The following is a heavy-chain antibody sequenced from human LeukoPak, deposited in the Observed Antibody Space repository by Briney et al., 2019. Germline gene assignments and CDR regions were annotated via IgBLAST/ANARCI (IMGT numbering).Heavy chain of an antibody. CDR2: ISYDGSNK. J-gene: IGHJ4*02. V-gene: IGHV3-30*18. D-gene: IGHD6-13*01. CDR3: AKVPYSSSWPFDY. Sequence: GRSLRLSCAASGFTFSSYGMHWVRQAPGTGLEWVAVISYDGSNKYYADSVKGRFTISRDNSKNTLYLQMNSLRAEDTAVYYCAKVPYSSSWPFDYWGQGTLVTVSS. CDR1: GFTFSSYG.